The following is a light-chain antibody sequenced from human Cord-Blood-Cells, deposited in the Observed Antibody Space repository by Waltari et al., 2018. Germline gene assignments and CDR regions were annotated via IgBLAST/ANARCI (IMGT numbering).Light chain of an antibody. CDR1: SSDVGSYNL. J-gene: IGLJ3*02. CDR2: EGS. Sequence: QSALTQPASVSGSPGQSITTPCTGTSSDVGSYNLVSWHQQHPGKAPKLMIYEGSKRPSGVSNRFSGSKSGNTASLTISGLQAEDEADYYCCSYAGSSTWVFGGGTKLTVL. CDR3: CSYAGSSTWV. V-gene: IGLV2-23*01.